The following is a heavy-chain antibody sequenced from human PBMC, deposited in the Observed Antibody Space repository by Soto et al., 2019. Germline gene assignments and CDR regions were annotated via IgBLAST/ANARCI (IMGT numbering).Heavy chain of an antibody. V-gene: IGHV1-8*01. Sequence: ASVKVSCKASGYTFTSYDINWVRQATGQGLEWMGWMNPNSGNTGYAQKFQGRVTMTRNTSISTAYMELSSLRSEDTAVYYCARGGTPIFGVVPYYYYMDVWGKGTTVTVSS. CDR1: GYTFTSYD. CDR3: ARGGTPIFGVVPYYYYMDV. CDR2: MNPNSGNT. D-gene: IGHD3-3*01. J-gene: IGHJ6*03.